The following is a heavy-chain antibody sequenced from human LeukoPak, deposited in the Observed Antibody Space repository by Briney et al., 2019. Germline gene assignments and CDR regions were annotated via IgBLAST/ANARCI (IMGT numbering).Heavy chain of an antibody. Sequence: SETLSLTCTVSGDSISSGNYYWSWIRQPAGKGLEWIGRIYTSGSTNYNPSLKSRVTISVVTSKNQFSLKLTSVTAADTAVYYCARLDDRAARIAVGRSSTWSSRRGFDYWGQGTLVTVSS. J-gene: IGHJ4*02. CDR1: GDSISSGNYY. CDR3: ARLDDRAARIAVGRSSTWSSRRGFDY. CDR2: IYTSGST. D-gene: IGHD6-13*01. V-gene: IGHV4-61*02.